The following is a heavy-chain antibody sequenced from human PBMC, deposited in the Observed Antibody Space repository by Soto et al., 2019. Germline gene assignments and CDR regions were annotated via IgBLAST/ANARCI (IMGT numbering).Heavy chain of an antibody. V-gene: IGHV1-2*02. J-gene: IGHJ4*02. CDR3: AREASAVVSLDY. Sequence: SVKVSCKASGYIFTAYSMHWVRQAPGQGLEWLGWINPNSGDTIYAQKFQDRVTMTCDTPVSTAYLELSSLSSDDTALYYCAREASAVVSLDYWGQGTLVTVSS. CDR2: INPNSGDT. D-gene: IGHD2-15*01. CDR1: GYIFTAYS.